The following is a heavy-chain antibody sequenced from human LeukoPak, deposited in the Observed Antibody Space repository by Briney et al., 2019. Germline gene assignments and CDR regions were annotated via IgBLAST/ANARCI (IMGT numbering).Heavy chain of an antibody. CDR1: GYSISSGYY. Sequence: SETLSLTCAVSGYSISSGYYWGWIRQPPGKVLEWSGSIYHSGSTYYNPSLKSRVNISVDTSKNQFSLKLSSVTAADTAVYYFAREEEYSNYGRDWFDPWGQGALVTVSS. D-gene: IGHD4-11*01. CDR2: IYHSGST. J-gene: IGHJ5*02. CDR3: AREEEYSNYGRDWFDP. V-gene: IGHV4-38-2*02.